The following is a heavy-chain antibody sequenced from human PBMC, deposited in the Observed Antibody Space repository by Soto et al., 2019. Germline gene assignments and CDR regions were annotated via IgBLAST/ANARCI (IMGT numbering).Heavy chain of an antibody. CDR1: GYSFTSYW. CDR3: AKKAESYFDS. V-gene: IGHV5-51*01. Sequence: GXSLKISCKGSGYSFTSYWIGWVRQMPGKCLAWIGIIYPGDPDTRYSPSFQGQFPTSPDKSISPAYLQWSSLKASDTAMYYWAKKAESYFDSWGQGTLVTFSS. J-gene: IGHJ4*02. D-gene: IGHD6-13*01. CDR2: IYPGDPDT.